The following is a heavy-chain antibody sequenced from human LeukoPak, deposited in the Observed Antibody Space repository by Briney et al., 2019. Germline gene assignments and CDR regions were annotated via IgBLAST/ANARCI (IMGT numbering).Heavy chain of an antibody. Sequence: GGSLSLSCAASGFTFDDYAMHWVRQAPGKGLEWVSGISGSGGSTYYADSVKGRFTISRDNSKNTLYLQMNSLRAEDTAVYYCAKEGDTAMVGLFDPWGQGTLVTVSS. CDR2: ISGSGGST. V-gene: IGHV3-23*01. D-gene: IGHD5-18*01. CDR3: AKEGDTAMVGLFDP. CDR1: GFTFDDYA. J-gene: IGHJ5*02.